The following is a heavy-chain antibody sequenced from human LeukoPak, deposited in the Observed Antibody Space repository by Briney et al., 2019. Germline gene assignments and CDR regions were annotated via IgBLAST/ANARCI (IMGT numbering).Heavy chain of an antibody. V-gene: IGHV4-59*01. CDR1: GGSFRGYY. D-gene: IGHD3-10*01. Sequence: SETLSLTCAVYGGSFRGYYWSWIRQPPGKGLGWIGYIYYSGSTNYNPSLKSRVSISVDTSKNQFSLKLSSVTAADTAVYYCARGPMMVRGYYYFDYWGQGNLVTVSS. CDR3: ARGPMMVRGYYYFDY. CDR2: IYYSGST. J-gene: IGHJ4*02.